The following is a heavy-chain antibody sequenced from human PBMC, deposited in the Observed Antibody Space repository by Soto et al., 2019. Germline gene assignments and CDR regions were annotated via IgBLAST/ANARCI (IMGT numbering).Heavy chain of an antibody. D-gene: IGHD4-17*01. CDR1: GGSISTGGYY. V-gene: IGHV4-31*03. CDR3: ARGLSVTLFDN. J-gene: IGHJ4*02. CDR2: IYYSGST. Sequence: QVQLQESGPGLVKPSQTLSLTCTVSGGSISTGGYYWTWIRQHPGKGLEWIGYIYYSGSTYYNPYIKSRVTISLDTSKNQFSLKLSSVTAADTAVYYCARGLSVTLFDNWGQGTLVTVSS.